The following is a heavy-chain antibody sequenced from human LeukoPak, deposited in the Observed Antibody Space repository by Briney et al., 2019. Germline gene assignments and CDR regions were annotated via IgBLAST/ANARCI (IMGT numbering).Heavy chain of an antibody. J-gene: IGHJ4*02. D-gene: IGHD5-18*01. CDR3: ARGLRGYNYGSTPDY. CDR1: GGSVSSGRYY. CDR2: IYDSGST. Sequence: SETLSLTCTVSGGSVSSGRYYWSWIRQPPGKGLEWIGYIYDSGSTNYNPSLKSRVTISVNTSKNQFSLKLSSVTAADTAVYYCARGLRGYNYGSTPDYWGQGTLVTVSS. V-gene: IGHV4-61*01.